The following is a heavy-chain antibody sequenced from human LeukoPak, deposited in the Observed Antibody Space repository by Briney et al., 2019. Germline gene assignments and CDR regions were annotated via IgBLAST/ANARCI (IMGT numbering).Heavy chain of an antibody. J-gene: IGHJ4*02. CDR2: INSNSGGT. Sequence: ASVKVSCKASGYTFTHYYMHWVRQAPGQGLQWMGWINSNSGGTNYAHKFQGRVTMTRVTSISTACMELSRLRSDDTAVYYCARDYLKVVVAGTAPSAGHMDYWGQGTLVTVSA. D-gene: IGHD2-15*01. CDR3: ARDYLKVVVAGTAPSAGHMDY. CDR1: GYTFTHYY. V-gene: IGHV1-2*07.